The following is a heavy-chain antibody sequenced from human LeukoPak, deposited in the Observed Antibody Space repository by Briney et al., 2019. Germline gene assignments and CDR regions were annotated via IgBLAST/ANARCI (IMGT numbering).Heavy chain of an antibody. V-gene: IGHV4-61*02. J-gene: IGHJ6*03. Sequence: ASETLSLTCTVSGGSISSGSYYWSWIRQPAGKGLEWIGRISSSGSTNYNPSLKSRVTISVDTSKNQFSLKLSSVTAADTAVYYCAGTTVVRGYYYYMDVWGKGTTVTISS. D-gene: IGHD4-23*01. CDR1: GGSISSGSYY. CDR3: AGTTVVRGYYYYMDV. CDR2: ISSSGST.